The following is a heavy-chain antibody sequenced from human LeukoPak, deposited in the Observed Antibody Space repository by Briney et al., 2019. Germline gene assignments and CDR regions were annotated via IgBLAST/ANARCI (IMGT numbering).Heavy chain of an antibody. J-gene: IGHJ4*02. CDR1: GFTVSSNY. CDR3: AKDRGNYYDSSEVFDY. CDR2: IYSGGGT. D-gene: IGHD3-22*01. V-gene: IGHV3-66*01. Sequence: PGGSLRLSCAASGFTVSSNYMSWVRQAPGKGLEWVSVIYSGGGTYYADSVKGRFTISRDNSKNTLYLQMNSLRAEDTAVYYCAKDRGNYYDSSEVFDYWGQGTLVTVSS.